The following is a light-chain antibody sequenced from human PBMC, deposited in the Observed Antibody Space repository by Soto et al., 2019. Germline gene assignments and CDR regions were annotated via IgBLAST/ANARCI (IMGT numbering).Light chain of an antibody. CDR1: QTLNSF. CDR2: AAS. CDR3: QQVYDFPWT. Sequence: DIQVTQSPSFLYASVGDRVTITCRSSQTLNSFLNWYQQKPGKAPQVLIYAASDLRSGVPSRFTGSGSETDFTLTINGLRPEDFATYYCQQVYDFPWTFGQGTKVELK. J-gene: IGKJ1*01. V-gene: IGKV1-39*01.